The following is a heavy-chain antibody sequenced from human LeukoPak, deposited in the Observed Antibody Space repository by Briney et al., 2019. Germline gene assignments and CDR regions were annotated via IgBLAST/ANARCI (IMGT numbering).Heavy chain of an antibody. V-gene: IGHV4-34*01. CDR1: GGSFSGYY. CDR3: ASEPTPTVVTPNVY. J-gene: IGHJ4*02. Sequence: PSETLSLTCAVYGGSFSGYYWSWIRQPPVKVLEWIGEINHSGSTNYNPSLKSRVTISVDTSKNQFSLKLSSVTAADTAVYYCASEPTPTVVTPNVYWGQGTLVTVSS. D-gene: IGHD4-23*01. CDR2: INHSGST.